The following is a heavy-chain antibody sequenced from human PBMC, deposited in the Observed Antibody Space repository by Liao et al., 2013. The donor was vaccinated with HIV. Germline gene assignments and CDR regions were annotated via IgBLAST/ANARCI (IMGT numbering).Heavy chain of an antibody. V-gene: IGHV4-61*02. Sequence: QVQLQESGPGLVKPSQTLSLTCTVSGGSISSGSYYWSWIRQPAGKGLEWIGRIYTSGSTNYNPSLKSRVTISLDTSKNQFSLRLSSVTAADTAVYYCARDYGLEWSPGWFDPWGQGTLVTVSS. CDR2: IYTSGST. CDR1: GGSISSGSYY. CDR3: ARDYGLEWSPGWFDP. J-gene: IGHJ5*02. D-gene: IGHD3-3*01.